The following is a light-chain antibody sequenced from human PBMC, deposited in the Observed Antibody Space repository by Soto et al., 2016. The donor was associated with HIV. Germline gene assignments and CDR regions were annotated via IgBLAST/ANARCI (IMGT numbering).Light chain of an antibody. V-gene: IGKV2-30*02. CDR3: MQGTHWPPWT. J-gene: IGKJ1*01. CDR1: QSLLHSDGNTY. Sequence: DVVMTQSPLSLPVTLGQPASISCRSSQSLLHSDGNTYLNWFQQRPGQSPRRLLYKVSNRDSGVPDRFSGSGSGTDFTLKISRVEAEDVAVYYCMQGTHWPPWTFGQGPRWKSN. CDR2: KVS.